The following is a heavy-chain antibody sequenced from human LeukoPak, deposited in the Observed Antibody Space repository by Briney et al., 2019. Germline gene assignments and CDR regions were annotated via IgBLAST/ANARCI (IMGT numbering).Heavy chain of an antibody. CDR1: GFTFSSYW. CDR3: ASPTTAYYFDY. J-gene: IGHJ4*02. D-gene: IGHD4-17*01. V-gene: IGHV3-74*01. Sequence: GGSLRLSCAASGFTFSSYWMHWVRQAPGKGLVWVSRINSDGSSISYADSVKGRFTISRDNAKNTLYLQMNSLRAEDTAVYYCASPTTAYYFDYWGQGTLVTVS. CDR2: INSDGSSI.